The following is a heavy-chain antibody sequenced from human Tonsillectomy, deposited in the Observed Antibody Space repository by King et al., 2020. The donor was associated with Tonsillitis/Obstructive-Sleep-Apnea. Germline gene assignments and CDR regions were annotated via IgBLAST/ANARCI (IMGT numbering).Heavy chain of an antibody. Sequence: QVQLQQWGAGLLKPSETLSLTCAVYGGSFSGYYWSWIRQPPGKGLEWIGEINHSGSTKHNPSLKSRVTITVDTSKNQFSLKLSSVTAADTAVYYCASNVDYYDSTDYWGQGTLVTVSS. D-gene: IGHD3-3*01. V-gene: IGHV4-34*01. CDR1: GGSFSGYY. CDR2: INHSGST. CDR3: ASNVDYYDSTDY. J-gene: IGHJ4*02.